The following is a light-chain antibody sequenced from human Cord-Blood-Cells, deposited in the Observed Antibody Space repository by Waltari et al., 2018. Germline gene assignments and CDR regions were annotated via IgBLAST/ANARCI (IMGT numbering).Light chain of an antibody. CDR1: QSISSW. CDR2: DAS. V-gene: IGKV1-5*01. J-gene: IGKJ1*01. Sequence: DIQMTQSPSTLSASVGDRVTITCRASQSISSWLAWYQQKPGKAPKLLIYDASSLESGVPSRFSGSGSGTEFTITISSLQSDDFATYYCQQYNSYSQTFGQGTKVEIK. CDR3: QQYNSYSQT.